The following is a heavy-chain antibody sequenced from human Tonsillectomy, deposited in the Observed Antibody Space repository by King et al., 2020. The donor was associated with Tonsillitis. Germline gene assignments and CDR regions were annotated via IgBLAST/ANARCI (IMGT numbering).Heavy chain of an antibody. CDR1: GYSFTSYW. CDR3: ARAPTGTYFFDS. CDR2: IHPSDSDT. J-gene: IGHJ5*01. V-gene: IGHV5-51*01. D-gene: IGHD1-1*01. Sequence: VQLVESGAEVKKPGESLKISCKGTGYSFTSYWIGWVRPMPGKGLEWMGIIHPSDSDTRYSPSFQGQVTISGDKSITTAYLQWSSLKASDTAMYYCARAPTGTYFFDSWGQGTLVTVSS.